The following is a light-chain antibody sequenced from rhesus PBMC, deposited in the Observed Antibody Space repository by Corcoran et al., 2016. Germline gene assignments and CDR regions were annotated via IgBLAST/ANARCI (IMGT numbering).Light chain of an antibody. CDR2: YTN. CDR3: PQYHDFPLS. Sequence: DIQMTQSPSSLSASVGDRVTITCRASQGNRSYLNWYQQKPGKAPKLLISYTNRLESGVPSRFSGIGSGRDFTLTISSLPPEDFATYYCPQYHDFPLSFGGGSKVEIK. V-gene: IGKV1-32*01. J-gene: IGKJ4*01. CDR1: QGNRSY.